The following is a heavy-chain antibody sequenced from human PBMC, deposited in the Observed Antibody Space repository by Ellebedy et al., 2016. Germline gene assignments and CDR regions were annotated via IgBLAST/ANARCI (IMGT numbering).Heavy chain of an antibody. CDR1: GITFSNAW. Sequence: GESLKISCAVSGITFSNAWMSWVRQAPGKGLEWVGRIKKIGDGGTTDYTAPVKGRFSISRDDSQNTVYLEMNSLKPENTAVYFRTTVPGYSGYDGPWSWGPGTLVTVS. V-gene: IGHV3-15*01. CDR2: IKKIGDGGTT. CDR3: TTVPGYSGYDGPWS. J-gene: IGHJ5*02. D-gene: IGHD5-12*01.